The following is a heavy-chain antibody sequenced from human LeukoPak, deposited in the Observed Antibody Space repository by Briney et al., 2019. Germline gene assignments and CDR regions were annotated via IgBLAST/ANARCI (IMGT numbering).Heavy chain of an antibody. D-gene: IGHD2-2*01. J-gene: IGHJ4*02. V-gene: IGHV3-23*01. CDR1: GFTFSSYA. CDR3: ANTIVVVPAANLS. Sequence: GGSPRLSCAASGFTFSSYAMSWVRQAPGKGLEWVSAISGSGGSTYYADSVKGRFTISRDNSKNTLYLQMNSLRAEDTAVYYCANTIVVVPAANLSWGQGTLVTVSS. CDR2: ISGSGGST.